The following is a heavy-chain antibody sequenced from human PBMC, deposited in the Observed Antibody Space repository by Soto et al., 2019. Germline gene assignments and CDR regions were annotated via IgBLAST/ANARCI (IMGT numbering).Heavy chain of an antibody. CDR1: GFTVSSNY. Sequence: EVQLVETGGGLIQPGGSLRLSCAASGFTVSSNYMSWVRQAPGKGLEWVSVIYSGGSTYYADSVKGRFTISRDNSKNTLYLQMNSLRAEDTAVYYCASSAPRRYLSMDPFDYWGQGTLVTVSS. D-gene: IGHD3-10*01. J-gene: IGHJ4*02. CDR2: IYSGGST. V-gene: IGHV3-53*02. CDR3: ASSAPRRYLSMDPFDY.